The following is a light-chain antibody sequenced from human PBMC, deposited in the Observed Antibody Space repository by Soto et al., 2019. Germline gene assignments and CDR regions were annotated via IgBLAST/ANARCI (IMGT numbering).Light chain of an antibody. Sequence: DIQLTQSPSFLSASVGDRVTITCWASQGISSYLAWYQQKPGKAPNLLIHTASTLQSGVPSRFSGSGSGTEFTLTISSLQPEDFATYYCQQRNSYPITFGQGTRLEMK. CDR1: QGISSY. J-gene: IGKJ5*01. CDR3: QQRNSYPIT. V-gene: IGKV1-9*01. CDR2: TAS.